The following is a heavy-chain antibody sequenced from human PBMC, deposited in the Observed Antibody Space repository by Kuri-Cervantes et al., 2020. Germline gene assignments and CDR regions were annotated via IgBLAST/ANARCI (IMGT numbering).Heavy chain of an antibody. CDR1: GGTFSSYA. J-gene: IGHJ6*03. V-gene: IGHV1-69*05. D-gene: IGHD6-6*01. Sequence: SVKVSCKASGGTFSSYAISWVRQAPGQGLEWMGGIIPIFGTANYAEKFQGRVTMTTDTSTSTAYMELRSLRSDDTAVYYCARAPDYSSSTRKGRGSLYYYYYYMDVWGKGTTVTVSS. CDR3: ARAPDYSSSTRKGRGSLYYYYYYMDV. CDR2: IIPIFGTA.